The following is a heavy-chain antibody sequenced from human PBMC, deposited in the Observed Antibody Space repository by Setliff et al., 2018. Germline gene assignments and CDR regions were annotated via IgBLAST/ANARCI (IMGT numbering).Heavy chain of an antibody. D-gene: IGHD3-10*01. CDR1: GFTFSSYS. V-gene: IGHV3-21*01. CDR2: ISGSSSYI. Sequence: GESLKISCAASGFTFSSYSMNWVRQAPGKGLEWVSSISGSSSYIYYADSVKGRFTISRDNAKNSLYPQMNSLRAEDTAVYYCARGFGWGAFDIWGQGTMVTVS. CDR3: ARGFGWGAFDI. J-gene: IGHJ3*02.